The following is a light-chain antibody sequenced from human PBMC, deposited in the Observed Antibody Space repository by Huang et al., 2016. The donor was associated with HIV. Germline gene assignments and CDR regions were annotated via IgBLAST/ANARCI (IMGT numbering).Light chain of an antibody. Sequence: DIQMTQSSSTLSASVGDRVTIACRASQSISTWLAGYQQKPGRAPNLLIYEASTLESGVSSRFSGSGSGTDFTLTISSLQPDDFATYYCQQYNSFPWTFGQGTKVEV. J-gene: IGKJ1*01. CDR3: QQYNSFPWT. CDR2: EAS. V-gene: IGKV1-5*03. CDR1: QSISTW.